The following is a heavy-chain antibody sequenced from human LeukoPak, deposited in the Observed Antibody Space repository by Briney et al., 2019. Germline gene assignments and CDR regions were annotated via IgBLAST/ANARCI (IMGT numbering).Heavy chain of an antibody. D-gene: IGHD1-1*01. CDR2: IKQDGSEK. Sequence: QPGGSLRLSCAASGFTFTSYWMSWVRQAPGKGLEWVANIKQDGSEKYYVDSVKGRFTISRDNAKNSLYLQMNSLRAEDTAVYYCARDLTTSASYEYFDYWGQGTLVTVSS. V-gene: IGHV3-7*01. CDR1: GFTFTSYW. J-gene: IGHJ4*02. CDR3: ARDLTTSASYEYFDY.